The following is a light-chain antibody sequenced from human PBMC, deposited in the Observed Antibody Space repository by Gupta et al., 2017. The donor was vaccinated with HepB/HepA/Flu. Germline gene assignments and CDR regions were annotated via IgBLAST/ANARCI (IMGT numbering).Light chain of an antibody. J-gene: IGLJ2*01. V-gene: IGLV1-51*02. Sequence: SVLTQPPSVSAALGQKVTISCSGSSSNIGNNYVSWYQQLPGSAPNLLIYEDNKRPSGIPDRFSGSKSGTSATLGITVLQTGDEADYYCGTWDSSLSAAVFGGGTELTVL. CDR2: EDN. CDR3: GTWDSSLSAAV. CDR1: SSNIGNNY.